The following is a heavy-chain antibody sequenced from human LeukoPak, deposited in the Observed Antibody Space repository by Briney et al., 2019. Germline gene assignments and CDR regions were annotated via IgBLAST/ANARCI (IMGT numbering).Heavy chain of an antibody. V-gene: IGHV4-31*03. J-gene: IGHJ5*02. Sequence: SQTLSLTCTVSGGSISSGGYYWSWIRQHPGKGLEWIGYIYYSGRTYYNPSLKSRVTISVDTSKNQFSLKLSSVTAADTAVYYCARILIVVVPAATGGFDPWGQGTLVTVSS. CDR2: IYYSGRT. CDR3: ARILIVVVPAATGGFDP. CDR1: GGSISSGGYY. D-gene: IGHD2-2*01.